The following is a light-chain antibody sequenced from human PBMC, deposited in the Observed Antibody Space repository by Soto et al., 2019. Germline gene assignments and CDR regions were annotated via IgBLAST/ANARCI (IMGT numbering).Light chain of an antibody. Sequence: EIVMTQSPVILSVSPGERATLSCRASQSIGTNLAWYQQKPGQAPRLLFYGASTRATGVPARFSGSGSGTEFTLTISSLQSEDFAVYYCQQLDNWPPGWPFGQGTKVEV. CDR1: QSIGTN. CDR3: QQLDNWPPGWP. CDR2: GAS. V-gene: IGKV3-15*01. J-gene: IGKJ1*01.